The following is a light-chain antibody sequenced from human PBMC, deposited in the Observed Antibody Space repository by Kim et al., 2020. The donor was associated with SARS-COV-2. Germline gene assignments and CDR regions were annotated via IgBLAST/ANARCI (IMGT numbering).Light chain of an antibody. Sequence: EAVTLSCQSSQTVRTNVAWYPQRPGHAPRLLIYGAATRATGVPVRLSGSGSGTDFSLNFSSLLSEDCAVYYCQQYNDWPPWTFGQGTKVDIK. CDR1: QTVRTN. V-gene: IGKV3-15*01. CDR2: GAA. CDR3: QQYNDWPPWT. J-gene: IGKJ1*01.